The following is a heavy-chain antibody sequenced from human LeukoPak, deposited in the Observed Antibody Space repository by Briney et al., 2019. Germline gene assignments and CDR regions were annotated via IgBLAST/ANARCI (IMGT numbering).Heavy chain of an antibody. D-gene: IGHD6-6*01. J-gene: IGHJ5*02. Sequence: PGGSLRLSCVASGFIFSDYYINWIRQAPGKGLEWVSYISESGNIINYADFVEGRFTISRDNAKNSLYLQMNSLRAEDTAVYYCATDRKNSSSVDPWGQGTLDTVSS. CDR3: ATDRKNSSSVDP. V-gene: IGHV3-11*01. CDR1: GFIFSDYY. CDR2: ISESGNII.